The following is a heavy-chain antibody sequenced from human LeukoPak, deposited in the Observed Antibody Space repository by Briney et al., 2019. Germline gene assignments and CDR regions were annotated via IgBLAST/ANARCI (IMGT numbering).Heavy chain of an antibody. Sequence: PSETLSLTCTVSGGSISSSSYYWGWIRQPPGKGLERIGCIYYSGSTYYNPSLKSRVTISVDTSKNQFSLKLSSVTAADTAVYYCARHSSYYDYVWGSPPSYYMDVWGKGTTVTVSS. J-gene: IGHJ6*03. CDR1: GGSISSSSYY. CDR2: IYYSGST. CDR3: ARHSSYYDYVWGSPPSYYMDV. V-gene: IGHV4-39*01. D-gene: IGHD3-16*01.